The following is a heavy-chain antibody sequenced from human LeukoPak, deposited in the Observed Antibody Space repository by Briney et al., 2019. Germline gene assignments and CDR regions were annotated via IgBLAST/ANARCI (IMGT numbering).Heavy chain of an antibody. V-gene: IGHV4-39*01. J-gene: IGHJ4*02. D-gene: IGHD5-18*01. CDR1: GGSISSRSYY. Sequence: SETLSLTCTVSGGSISSRSYYWGWIRQPPGKGLEWIGSSYYSGSSYYNPSLKSRVTIFVDTSKNQFSLKLSSVTAADTAVYYRASQRGYNYGYVDYWGQGTLVTVSS. CDR2: SYYSGSS. CDR3: ASQRGYNYGYVDY.